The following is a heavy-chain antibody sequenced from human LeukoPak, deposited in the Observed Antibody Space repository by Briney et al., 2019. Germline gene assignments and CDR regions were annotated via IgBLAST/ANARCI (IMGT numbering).Heavy chain of an antibody. V-gene: IGHV1-24*01. CDR1: GYTLTELS. J-gene: IGHJ6*02. CDR2: FDPEDGET. Sequence: ASVKVSCKVSGYTLTELSMHWVRQAPGKGLEWMGGFDPEDGETIYAQKFQGRVTITEDTSTDTAYMELSSLRSEDTAVYYCASRMLVTAIQTSHYGMDVWGQGTTVTVSS. D-gene: IGHD2-21*02. CDR3: ASRMLVTAIQTSHYGMDV.